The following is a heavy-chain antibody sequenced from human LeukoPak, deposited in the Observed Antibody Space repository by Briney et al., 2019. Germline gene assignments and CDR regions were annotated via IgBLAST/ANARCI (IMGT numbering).Heavy chain of an antibody. CDR3: ARRDSGSYYGAFDI. V-gene: IGHV1-69*05. J-gene: IGHJ3*02. D-gene: IGHD1-26*01. CDR1: GGTFSSYA. Sequence: ASVKVSCKASGGTFSSYAISWVRQAPGQGLEWMGGIIPIFGTANYAQKFQGRVTITTDESTSTAYMELSSLRSDDTAVYYCARRDSGSYYGAFDIWGQGTMVTVSS. CDR2: IIPIFGTA.